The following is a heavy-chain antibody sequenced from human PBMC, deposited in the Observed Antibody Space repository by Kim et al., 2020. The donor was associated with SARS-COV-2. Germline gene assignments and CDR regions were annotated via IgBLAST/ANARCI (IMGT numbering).Heavy chain of an antibody. J-gene: IGHJ3*02. V-gene: IGHV3-23*01. Sequence: GGSLRLSCAASGFTFSSYAMSWVRQAPGKGLEWVSAISGSGGSTYYADSVKGRFTISRNNSKNTLYLQMNSLRAEDTAVYYCAKGLFQGVMVRGVYAFDIWGQGTMVTVSS. CDR2: ISGSGGST. CDR3: AKGLFQGVMVRGVYAFDI. D-gene: IGHD3-10*01. CDR1: GFTFSSYA.